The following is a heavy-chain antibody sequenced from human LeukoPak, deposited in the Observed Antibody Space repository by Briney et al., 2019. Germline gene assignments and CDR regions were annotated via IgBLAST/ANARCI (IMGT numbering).Heavy chain of an antibody. V-gene: IGHV3-53*01. Sequence: HPGGSLRLSCAASGFTVSSNYMSWVRQAPGKGLEWVSVIYSGGSTYYADSVRGRFTISRDNSKNTLYLQMNSLRAEDTAVYYCAREPSSSWADYWGQGTLVTVSS. CDR1: GFTVSSNY. J-gene: IGHJ4*02. D-gene: IGHD6-13*01. CDR2: IYSGGST. CDR3: AREPSSSWADY.